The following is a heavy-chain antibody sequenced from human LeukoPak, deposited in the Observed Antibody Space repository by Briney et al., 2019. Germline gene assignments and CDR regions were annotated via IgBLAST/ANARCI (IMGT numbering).Heavy chain of an antibody. CDR1: GYTFTHYA. CDR3: ATRIASSYGGVFDF. V-gene: IGHV1-3*04. CDR2: INTGNGNT. D-gene: IGHD3-16*01. Sequence: ASVKVSCKASGYTFTHYAMHWVRQAPGQSLEWMGWINTGNGNTKYSQKLQGRVTLTRDTSANIAYMEVTSLRSEDTAVYYCATRIASSYGGVFDFWGQGSLVIVSS. J-gene: IGHJ4*02.